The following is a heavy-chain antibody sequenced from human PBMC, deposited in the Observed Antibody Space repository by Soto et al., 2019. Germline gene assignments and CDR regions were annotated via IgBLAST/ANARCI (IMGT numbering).Heavy chain of an antibody. D-gene: IGHD6-13*01. J-gene: IGHJ3*02. CDR3: AKEVAAPHAFDI. CDR2: ISGSGGST. V-gene: IGHV3-23*01. Sequence: ELQLLESGGGLVQPGGSLRLSCAASGFTFSSYAMSWVRQAPGKGLEWVSAISGSGGSTYYADSVKGRFTVSRDNSKNTLYLQMNSLRAEDTAVYYCAKEVAAPHAFDIWGQGTMVTVSS. CDR1: GFTFSSYA.